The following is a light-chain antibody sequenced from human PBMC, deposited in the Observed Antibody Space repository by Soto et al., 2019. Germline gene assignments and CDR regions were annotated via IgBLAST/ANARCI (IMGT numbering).Light chain of an antibody. CDR1: QSVSTRY. CDR3: HQFGSSPPAFT. CDR2: GAS. Sequence: ESMLPQSPGTLSLSQGERATLSCRASQSVSTRYLAWYQQKPGQAPRLLIYGASIRATGIPDMFIGSGSWTEFTLTISRLEPEDFAVYYCHQFGSSPPAFTFGQGTKLEI. V-gene: IGKV3-20*01. J-gene: IGKJ2*01.